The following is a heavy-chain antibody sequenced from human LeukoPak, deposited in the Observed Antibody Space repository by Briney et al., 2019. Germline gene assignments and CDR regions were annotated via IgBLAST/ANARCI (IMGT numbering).Heavy chain of an antibody. J-gene: IGHJ4*02. Sequence: PGGSLRLSCAASGFTFSSYAMHWVRQAAGKGLEWVAVISYDGSNKYYADSVKGRFTMSRDNSKNTLYLQMNSLRAEDTAVYYCAKGAYYHGSGRYFDYWGQGTLVTASS. D-gene: IGHD3-10*01. CDR3: AKGAYYHGSGRYFDY. V-gene: IGHV3-30-3*01. CDR2: ISYDGSNK. CDR1: GFTFSSYA.